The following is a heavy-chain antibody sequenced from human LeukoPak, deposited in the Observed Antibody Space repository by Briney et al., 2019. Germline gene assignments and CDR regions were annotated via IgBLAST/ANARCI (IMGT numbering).Heavy chain of an antibody. Sequence: PSETLSLTCTVSGGSISSYYWNWIRQPPGKGLEYIGYIYYTGSTNYNPPLKSRVTISIDTSKSQFSLRLSSVTAADTAVYYCASAEATYCGGDCLIVSSGMDAWGQETTVTVSS. J-gene: IGHJ6*02. V-gene: IGHV4-59*08. CDR3: ASAEATYCGGDCLIVSSGMDA. D-gene: IGHD2-21*02. CDR2: IYYTGST. CDR1: GGSISSYY.